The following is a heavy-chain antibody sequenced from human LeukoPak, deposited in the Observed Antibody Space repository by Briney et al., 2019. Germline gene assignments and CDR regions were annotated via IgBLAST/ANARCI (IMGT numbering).Heavy chain of an antibody. J-gene: IGHJ4*02. D-gene: IGHD6-19*01. CDR1: GGSISSYY. Sequence: PSETLSLTCTVSGGSISSYYWSWIRQPPGKGLEWIGYIYYSGNTNYNPSLKSRVTISVDTSKNQFSLKLSSVTAADTAVYSCARSDSVAGTTFDYWGQGTLVTVSS. CDR2: IYYSGNT. CDR3: ARSDSVAGTTFDY. V-gene: IGHV4-59*12.